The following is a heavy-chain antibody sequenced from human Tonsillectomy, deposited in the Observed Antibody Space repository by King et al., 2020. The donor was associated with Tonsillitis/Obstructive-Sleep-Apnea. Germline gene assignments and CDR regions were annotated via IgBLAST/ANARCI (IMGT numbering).Heavy chain of an antibody. CDR2: IYYSGCT. CDR1: GGSISSYY. CDR3: ARMEYRAGNAFDI. V-gene: IGHV4-59*01. J-gene: IGHJ3*02. D-gene: IGHD2/OR15-2a*01. Sequence: VQLQESGPGLVKPSETLSLTCTVSGGSISSYYWSWIRQPPGKGLEWIGYIYYSGCTNYNPSLKSRVTISVDTSKNQFSLKLSSVTAADTAVYYCARMEYRAGNAFDIWGQGTMVTVSS.